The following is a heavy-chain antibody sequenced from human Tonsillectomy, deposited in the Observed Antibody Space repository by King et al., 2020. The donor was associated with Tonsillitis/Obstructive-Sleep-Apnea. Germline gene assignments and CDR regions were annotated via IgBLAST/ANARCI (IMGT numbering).Heavy chain of an antibody. V-gene: IGHV4-31*03. Sequence: QLQESGPGLVKPSQTLSLTCTVSGGSINSGDFYWSWIRQHPGKGLEWIGYIFHNGRSYYNPSLKSRLTISLDTSKNHFSLRLTSVTAADTAIYFCAGEGVPGSFAYWGQGALVTVAS. CDR3: AGEGVPGSFAY. CDR2: IFHNGRS. J-gene: IGHJ4*02. D-gene: IGHD2-2*01. CDR1: GGSINSGDFY.